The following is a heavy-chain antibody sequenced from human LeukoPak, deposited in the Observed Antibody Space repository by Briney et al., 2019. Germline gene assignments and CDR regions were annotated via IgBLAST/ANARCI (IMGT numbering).Heavy chain of an antibody. CDR3: ARVSGRLERQSDLDY. CDR1: GFTFASYS. Sequence: PGGSLRLSGAASGFTFASYSMTWFRQAPGRGLDWVSSISGDSTYIYNAGSVKGRFTISRDNAQASLYLQMISLRADDTAVYYCARVSGRLERQSDLDYWGQGTLVIVSS. D-gene: IGHD1-1*01. J-gene: IGHJ4*02. V-gene: IGHV3-21*01. CDR2: ISGDSTYI.